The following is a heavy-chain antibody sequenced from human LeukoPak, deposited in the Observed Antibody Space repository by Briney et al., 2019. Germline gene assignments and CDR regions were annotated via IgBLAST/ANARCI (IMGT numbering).Heavy chain of an antibody. CDR1: GLTFFSYW. CDR2: IKQDGSEK. J-gene: IGHJ6*04. Sequence: GGSLRLSCAASGLTFFSYWISWVRQAPGKGPGWVANIKQDGSEKYYVDSMKGRFTISRDNAKNSLYLQMNSLRAEDTAVYYCAELGITMIGGVWGKGTTVTISS. V-gene: IGHV3-7*01. D-gene: IGHD3-10*02. CDR3: AELGITMIGGV.